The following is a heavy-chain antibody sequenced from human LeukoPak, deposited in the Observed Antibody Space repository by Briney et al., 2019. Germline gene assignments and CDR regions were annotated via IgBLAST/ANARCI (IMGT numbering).Heavy chain of an antibody. CDR3: ATLPEYSSSWYIYFDY. Sequence: SETLSLTCTVSGGSISGNSYYWGWIRQPPGKGLEWIGAILDSGSTFYNPSLKSRVTVSIDPTSGGTSKTQFSLKLSSVTAADTAVYYCATLPEYSSSWYIYFDYWGQGTLVTVSS. J-gene: IGHJ4*02. V-gene: IGHV4-39*01. CDR1: GGSISGNSYY. CDR2: ILDSGST. D-gene: IGHD6-13*01.